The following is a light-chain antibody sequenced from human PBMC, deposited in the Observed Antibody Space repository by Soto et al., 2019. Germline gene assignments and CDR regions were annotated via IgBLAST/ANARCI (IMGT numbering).Light chain of an antibody. V-gene: IGKV3D-15*01. J-gene: IGKJ4*01. CDR2: GAS. CDR1: QSVSSY. Sequence: ETVLTQSPATLSLSPGERATLSCRASQSVSSYLAWYQQKPGQAPRLLIYGASTRATGIPARFSGSGSGTEFTLTISSLQSEDFAIYYCQQYNNWLMLSFGGGTKVDIK. CDR3: QQYNNWLMLS.